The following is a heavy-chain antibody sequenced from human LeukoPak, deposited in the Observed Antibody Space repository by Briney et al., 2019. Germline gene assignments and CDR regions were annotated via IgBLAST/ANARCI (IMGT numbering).Heavy chain of an antibody. V-gene: IGHV1-18*01. J-gene: IGHJ4*02. CDR1: GYTFISYG. CDR3: ARDHGIQLWSGFDY. Sequence: GASVKVSCKASGYTFISYGISWVRQAPGQGLEWMGWISAYNGNTNYAQKLQGRVTMTTDTSTSTAYMELRSLRSDDTAVYYCARDHGIQLWSGFDYWGQGTLVTVSS. CDR2: ISAYNGNT. D-gene: IGHD5-18*01.